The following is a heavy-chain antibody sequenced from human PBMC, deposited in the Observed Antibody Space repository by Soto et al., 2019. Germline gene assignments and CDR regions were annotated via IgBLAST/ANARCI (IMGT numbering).Heavy chain of an antibody. CDR1: GFTFSSYA. D-gene: IGHD3-22*01. CDR3: ASSLSYYYDSSGSDDY. CDR2: ISYDGSNK. Sequence: QVQLVESGGGVVQPGRSLRLSCAASGFTFSSYAMHWVRQAPGKGLEWVAVISYDGSNKYYADSVKGRFTISRDNSKNTLYLQMNSLRAEDTAVYYCASSLSYYYDSSGSDDYWGQGTLVTASS. J-gene: IGHJ4*02. V-gene: IGHV3-30-3*01.